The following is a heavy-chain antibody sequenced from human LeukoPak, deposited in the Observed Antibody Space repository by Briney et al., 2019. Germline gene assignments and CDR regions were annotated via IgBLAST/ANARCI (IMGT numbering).Heavy chain of an antibody. J-gene: IGHJ6*02. CDR2: ISSSGSTI. Sequence: GGSLRLSCAASGFTVSSNYMSWVRQAPGKGLEWVSYISSSGSTIYYADSVKGRFTISRDNAKNSLYLQMNSLRAEDTAVYYCARDQTSRDGYKNQLGHYYYGMDVWGQGTTVTVSS. CDR1: GFTVSSNY. CDR3: ARDQTSRDGYKNQLGHYYYGMDV. V-gene: IGHV3-11*01. D-gene: IGHD5-24*01.